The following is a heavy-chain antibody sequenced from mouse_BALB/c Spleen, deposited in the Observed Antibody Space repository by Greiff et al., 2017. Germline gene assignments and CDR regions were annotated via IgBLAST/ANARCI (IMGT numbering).Heavy chain of an antibody. Sequence: DLVKPGASVKLSCKASGYTFTSYWINWINQRPGQGLEWIGRIAPGSGSTYYNEMFKGKATLTVDTSSSTAYIQLSSLSSEDSAVYFCARGDGFAYWGQGTLVTVSA. D-gene: IGHD3-3*01. V-gene: IGHV1S41*01. J-gene: IGHJ3*01. CDR2: IAPGSGST. CDR1: GYTFTSYW. CDR3: ARGDGFAY.